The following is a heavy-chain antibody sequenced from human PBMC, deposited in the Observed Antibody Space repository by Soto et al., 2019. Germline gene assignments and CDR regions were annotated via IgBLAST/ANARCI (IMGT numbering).Heavy chain of an antibody. J-gene: IGHJ6*02. CDR2: IYYSGST. Sequence: PSETLSLTCTVSGGSISSGDYYWSWIRQPPGKGLEWIGYIYYSGSTYYNPSLKSRVTISVDTSKNQFSLKLSSVTAADTAVYYCASGALRFLEIPYGMDVWGQGTTVTVSS. CDR1: GGSISSGDYY. D-gene: IGHD3-3*01. CDR3: ASGALRFLEIPYGMDV. V-gene: IGHV4-30-4*01.